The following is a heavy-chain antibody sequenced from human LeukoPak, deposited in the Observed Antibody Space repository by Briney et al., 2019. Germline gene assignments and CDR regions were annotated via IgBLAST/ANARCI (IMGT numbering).Heavy chain of an antibody. CDR2: IKQDGSEK. D-gene: IGHD3-16*01. V-gene: IGHV3-7*01. CDR1: GFTFSSYW. Sequence: PGGSLRLSCAASGFTFSSYWMTWVRQAPGKGLEWVANIKQDGSEKYYVDSVKGRFTISRDNAKNSLYLQMNSLRAEDTAVYYCARVGESLMFDYWGQGTLVTVSS. CDR3: ARVGESLMFDY. J-gene: IGHJ4*02.